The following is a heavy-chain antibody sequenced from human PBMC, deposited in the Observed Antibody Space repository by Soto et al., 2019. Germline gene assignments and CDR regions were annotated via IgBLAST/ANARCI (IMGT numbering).Heavy chain of an antibody. D-gene: IGHD2-8*01. J-gene: IGHJ1*01. CDR3: AREYCSDGVCHFRNFQH. Sequence: SETLSLTCIVSGGSISTYYWSWIRQPAGKGLEWIGRMYTTGTTHYNPSLKSRATMSLGTSKNQFSLKLTSVTAADTAVYYCAREYCSDGVCHFRNFQHWGQGTLVTVSS. V-gene: IGHV4-4*07. CDR1: GGSISTYY. CDR2: MYTTGTT.